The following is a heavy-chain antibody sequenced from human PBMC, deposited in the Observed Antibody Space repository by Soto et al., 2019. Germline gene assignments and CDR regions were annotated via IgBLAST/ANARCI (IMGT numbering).Heavy chain of an antibody. Sequence: QVQLQHWGAGLLKPSETLSLTCAVYGGSFSGYYWSWIRQPPGKGLVWIGEINHSGSTNYNPSLKSRVTISVDTSKNQFSLKLSSVTAADTAVYYCARMRLELQSYYYYYMDVWGKGTTVTVSS. D-gene: IGHD3-10*01. CDR3: ARMRLELQSYYYYYMDV. CDR2: INHSGST. V-gene: IGHV4-34*01. CDR1: GGSFSGYY. J-gene: IGHJ6*03.